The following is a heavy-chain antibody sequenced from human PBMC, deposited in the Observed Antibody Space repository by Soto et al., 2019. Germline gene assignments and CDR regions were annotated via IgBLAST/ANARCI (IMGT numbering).Heavy chain of an antibody. Sequence: QVQLVQSGAEVKKPGASVKVSCKASGYTFTSYGISWVRQAPGQGLEWMGWISAYNGNTNYAQKLQGRVTMTTDTSTSTAYMELRSLRSDDTAVYYCARDRKGIAVAGTGGWFDPWGQGTLVTVSS. CDR1: GYTFTSYG. V-gene: IGHV1-18*01. CDR3: ARDRKGIAVAGTGGWFDP. CDR2: ISAYNGNT. D-gene: IGHD6-19*01. J-gene: IGHJ5*02.